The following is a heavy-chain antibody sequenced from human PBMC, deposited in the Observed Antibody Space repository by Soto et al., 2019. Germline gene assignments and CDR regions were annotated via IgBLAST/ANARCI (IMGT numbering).Heavy chain of an antibody. CDR3: AKSIMIVVVTNWFDP. CDR1: GFTFSSYA. D-gene: IGHD3-22*01. Sequence: GGSLRLSCAASGFTFSSYAMSWVRQAPGKGLEWVSAISGSAGSTYYADSVKGRFTISRDNSKNTLYLQMNSLRAEDTAVYYCAKSIMIVVVTNWFDPWGQGTLVTVSS. J-gene: IGHJ5*02. V-gene: IGHV3-23*01. CDR2: ISGSAGST.